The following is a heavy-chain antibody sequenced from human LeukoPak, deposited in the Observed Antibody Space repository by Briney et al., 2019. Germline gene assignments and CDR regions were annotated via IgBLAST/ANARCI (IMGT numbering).Heavy chain of an antibody. CDR1: GYTFTSYD. J-gene: IGHJ6*02. Sequence: GASVKVSCKASGYTFTSYDINWVRQATGQGLEWMGWMNPNSGNTGYAQKFQGRVTMTRNTSISTAYMELSSLRSDDTAVYYCARDTGIAVAGVDGMDVWGQGTTVTVSS. CDR3: ARDTGIAVAGVDGMDV. D-gene: IGHD6-19*01. CDR2: MNPNSGNT. V-gene: IGHV1-8*01.